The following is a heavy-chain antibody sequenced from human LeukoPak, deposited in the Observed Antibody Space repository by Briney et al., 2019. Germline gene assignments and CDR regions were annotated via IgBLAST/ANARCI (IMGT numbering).Heavy chain of an antibody. CDR2: ISGSGGST. J-gene: IGHJ4*02. CDR3: AKDQDIVVVPAAMPYFDY. Sequence: GGSLRLSCAASGFTFSSYAMSWVRQAPGKGLEWVSAISGSGGSTYYADSVKGRFTISRDNSKNTPYLQMNSLRAEDTAVYYYAKDQDIVVVPAAMPYFDYWGQGTLVTVSS. V-gene: IGHV3-23*01. D-gene: IGHD2-2*01. CDR1: GFTFSSYA.